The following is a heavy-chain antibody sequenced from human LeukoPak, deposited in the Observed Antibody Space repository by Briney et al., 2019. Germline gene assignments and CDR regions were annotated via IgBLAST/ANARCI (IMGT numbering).Heavy chain of an antibody. J-gene: IGHJ6*02. V-gene: IGHV3-74*01. Sequence: GGSLRLSCAASGFTFSSYWVHWVRQAPGKGLVWVSRINSDGSSTSYADSVKGRFTISRDNAKNTLYLQMNSLRAEDTAVYYCARDGVVWFGELSPPMDVWGQGTTVTVSS. CDR2: INSDGSST. D-gene: IGHD3-10*01. CDR1: GFTFSSYW. CDR3: ARDGVVWFGELSPPMDV.